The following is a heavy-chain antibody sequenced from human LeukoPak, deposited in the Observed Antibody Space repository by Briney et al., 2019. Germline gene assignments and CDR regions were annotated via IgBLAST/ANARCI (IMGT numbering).Heavy chain of an antibody. J-gene: IGHJ4*02. V-gene: IGHV1-24*01. CDR2: FDPEAGET. CDR3: ARTGSRDSSGTIDY. CDR1: GYSLTELS. Sequence: ASVKVSCKVSGYSLTELSMHWVRQTPGKGLEWMGGFDPEAGETIYAQKFQGRVTMTRDTSTSTVYMELSSLRSEDTAVYYCARTGSRDSSGTIDYWGQGTLVTVSS. D-gene: IGHD3-22*01.